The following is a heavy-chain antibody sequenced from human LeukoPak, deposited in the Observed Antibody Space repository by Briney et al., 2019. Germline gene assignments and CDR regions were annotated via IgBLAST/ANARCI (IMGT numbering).Heavy chain of an antibody. CDR3: TRDSSGYDWFYDY. Sequence: SETLSLTCTVSGGSINSGNYYWSWIRQPAGKGLEWIGRISTSGSTNYNPSLKSRVTMSVDTSKNQFSLMLRSVTAADTAVYYCTRDSSGYDWFYDYWGQGTLVTVSS. D-gene: IGHD5-12*01. CDR1: GGSINSGNYY. V-gene: IGHV4-61*02. CDR2: ISTSGST. J-gene: IGHJ4*02.